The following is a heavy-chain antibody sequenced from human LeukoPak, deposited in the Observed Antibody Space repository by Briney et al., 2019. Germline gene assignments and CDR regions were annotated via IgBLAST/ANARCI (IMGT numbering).Heavy chain of an antibody. V-gene: IGHV5-51*01. CDR1: GYSFVSYW. CDR2: IYPGDSDT. J-gene: IGHJ4*02. CDR3: ARHTRDYSSGDY. Sequence: GESLKISCKGSGYSFVSYWIGWVRQMPGKGLEWLGIIYPGDSDTTYSPSFQGQVTISVDKSISTAYLQWSSLKASDTAMYYCARHTRDYSSGDYWGQGTQVTVSS. D-gene: IGHD6-19*01.